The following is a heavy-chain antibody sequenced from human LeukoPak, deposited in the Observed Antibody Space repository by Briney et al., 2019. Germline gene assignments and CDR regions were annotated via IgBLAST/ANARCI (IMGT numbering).Heavy chain of an antibody. CDR2: ISYDGSNK. D-gene: IGHD4-17*01. Sequence: PGGSLRLSCAASGFTFSSYGMRWVRQAPGKGLEWVAVISYDGSNKYYADSVKGRFTISRDNSKNTLYLQMNSLRAEDTAVYYCATSTVTASNYYYYYGMDVWGQGTTVTVSS. J-gene: IGHJ6*02. V-gene: IGHV3-30*03. CDR1: GFTFSSYG. CDR3: ATSTVTASNYYYYYGMDV.